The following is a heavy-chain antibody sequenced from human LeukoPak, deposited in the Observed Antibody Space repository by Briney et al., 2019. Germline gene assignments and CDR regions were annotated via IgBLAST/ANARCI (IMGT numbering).Heavy chain of an antibody. CDR2: INHSGST. D-gene: IGHD2-21*01. CDR1: GGSFSGYY. V-gene: IGHV4-34*01. Sequence: PSETLSLTCAVYGGSFSGYYWSWIRQPPGKGLEWIGEINHSGSTSYNPSLKSRVTISLDTSKNQFSLRLSSVTAADTAIYYCATLRKSCDDDCCYSSYFYGLDVWGQGTTVTVSS. J-gene: IGHJ6*02. CDR3: ATLRKSCDDDCCYSSYFYGLDV.